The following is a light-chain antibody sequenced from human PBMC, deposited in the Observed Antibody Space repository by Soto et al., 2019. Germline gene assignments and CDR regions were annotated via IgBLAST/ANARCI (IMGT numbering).Light chain of an antibody. CDR3: QQYGSALWT. V-gene: IGKV3-20*01. Sequence: DMVLSQSPGAVSLSTGERATLSCRDSQSVSSSRLAWYRQKPGQAPRLLIYGASSRATGIPDRFSGSGSGTDFTLTISRLEPEDCAVYYCQQYGSALWTFGQGTKVDIK. CDR1: QSVSSSR. J-gene: IGKJ1*01. CDR2: GAS.